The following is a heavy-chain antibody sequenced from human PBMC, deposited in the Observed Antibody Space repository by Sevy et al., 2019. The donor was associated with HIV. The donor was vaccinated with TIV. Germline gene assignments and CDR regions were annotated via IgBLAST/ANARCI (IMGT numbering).Heavy chain of an antibody. CDR3: ARHEYGRDSAY. Sequence: SETLSLTCAVSGGSISDYHWGWVRQPPGKGLEFIGNIFYTGTTTYNPSLKSRVTISLDTSKNEFSLKLNSVTAADTAVYYCARHEYGRDSAYWGQGTLVTVSS. V-gene: IGHV4-59*08. CDR2: IFYTGTT. J-gene: IGHJ4*02. D-gene: IGHD1-26*01. CDR1: GGSISDYH.